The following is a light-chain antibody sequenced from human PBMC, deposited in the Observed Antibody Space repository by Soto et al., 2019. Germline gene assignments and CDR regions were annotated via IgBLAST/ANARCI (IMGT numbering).Light chain of an antibody. J-gene: IGLJ3*02. CDR3: NSYAGRNTWV. CDR2: EVT. CDR1: SSDVGGYNY. Sequence: QSALTQPPSASGSPGQSVTISCTGTSSDVGGYNYVSWYQQHPGKAPKCMIYEVTKRPSGVPDRFSGSKSGNTASLTVSELQPEDEADYYCNSYAGRNTWVFGGGTKLTVL. V-gene: IGLV2-8*01.